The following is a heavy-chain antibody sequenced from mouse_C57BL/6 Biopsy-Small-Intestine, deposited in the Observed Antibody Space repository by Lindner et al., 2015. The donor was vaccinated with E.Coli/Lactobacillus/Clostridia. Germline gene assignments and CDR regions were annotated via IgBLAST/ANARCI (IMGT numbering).Heavy chain of an antibody. D-gene: IGHD1-1*01. CDR2: ISSGSSTI. V-gene: IGHV5-17*01. J-gene: IGHJ4*01. Sequence: VQLQESGGGLVKPGGSLKLSCAASGFTFSDYGMHWVRQAPEKGLEWVACISSGSSTIYYADTVKGRFTISRDNAKNTLFLQMTSLRSEDTAMYYCATSYYYGSMDYWGQGTSVTVSS. CDR3: ATSYYYGSMDY. CDR1: GFTFSDYG.